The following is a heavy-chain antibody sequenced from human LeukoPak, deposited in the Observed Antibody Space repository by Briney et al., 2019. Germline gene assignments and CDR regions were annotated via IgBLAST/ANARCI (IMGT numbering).Heavy chain of an antibody. J-gene: IGHJ3*02. D-gene: IGHD3-9*01. Sequence: GRSLRLSCAASGLTFTTYWMSWVRQAPGKGLEWMANIKQDGSEKYYVDSVKGRFTISRDNAKNSLYLQMNSLRAEDTAVYYCVRDRYDILTGYNDAFDIWGQGTMVTVSS. CDR1: GLTFTTYW. V-gene: IGHV3-7*01. CDR2: IKQDGSEK. CDR3: VRDRYDILTGYNDAFDI.